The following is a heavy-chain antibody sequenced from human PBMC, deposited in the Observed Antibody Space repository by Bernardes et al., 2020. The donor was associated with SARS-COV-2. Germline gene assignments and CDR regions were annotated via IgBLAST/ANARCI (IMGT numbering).Heavy chain of an antibody. CDR3: AKVSWASSIEGDF. J-gene: IGHJ4*02. D-gene: IGHD6-13*01. CDR1: GFTFSRHG. Sequence: GGSLRLSCAASGFTFSRHGMSWVRQAPGKGLEWVSGINPSGGTTSYADAVKGRFTISRDNSKDTLSLQMNSLRAEDTAVYYCAKVSWASSIEGDFWGQGTLVTVSS. CDR2: INPSGGTT. V-gene: IGHV3-23*01.